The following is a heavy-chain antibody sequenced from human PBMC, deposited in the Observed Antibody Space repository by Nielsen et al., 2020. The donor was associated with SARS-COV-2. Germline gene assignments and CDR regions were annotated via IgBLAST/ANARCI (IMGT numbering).Heavy chain of an antibody. D-gene: IGHD3-10*01. CDR3: ARDRFGDSWFDP. CDR1: GGSISSYY. CDR2: IYYSGST. Sequence: LETLSLTCTVSGGSISSYYWSWIRQPPGKGLEWIGYIYYSGSTNYNPSLKSRVTISVDTSKNQFSLKLSSVTAADTAVYYCARDRFGDSWFDPWGQGTLVTVSS. V-gene: IGHV4-59*01. J-gene: IGHJ5*02.